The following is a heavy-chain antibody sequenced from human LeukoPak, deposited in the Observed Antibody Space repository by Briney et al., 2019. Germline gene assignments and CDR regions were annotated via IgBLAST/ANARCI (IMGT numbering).Heavy chain of an antibody. J-gene: IGHJ4*02. CDR3: ATGEVGGKLPYFDF. V-gene: IGHV1-24*01. CDR1: GHSLTELF. CDR2: SDPKDGQT. D-gene: IGHD1-26*01. Sequence: ASVKVSCKVSGHSLTELFIHWVRQAPGKGLEWMGGSDPKDGQTIYAQMFEERVSMTEGTATDTAHMELSSLRSDDTAMYYCATGEVGGKLPYFDFWGQGTLVAVSS.